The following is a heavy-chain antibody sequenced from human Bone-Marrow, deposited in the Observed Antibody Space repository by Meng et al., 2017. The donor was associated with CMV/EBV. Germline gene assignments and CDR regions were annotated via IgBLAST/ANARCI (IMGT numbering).Heavy chain of an antibody. CDR1: GGTFTSYT. D-gene: IGHD4-11*01. Sequence: SVKVSCKASGGTFTSYTINWVRQDPGEGLEWMGGIIPIFDTGNYAQKFQGRVTITTDESTSTAYMELSSLRSEDTAVYYCARSDDDYSPTDYWGQGTLVTVAS. CDR3: ARSDDDYSPTDY. V-gene: IGHV1-69*05. J-gene: IGHJ4*02. CDR2: IIPIFDTG.